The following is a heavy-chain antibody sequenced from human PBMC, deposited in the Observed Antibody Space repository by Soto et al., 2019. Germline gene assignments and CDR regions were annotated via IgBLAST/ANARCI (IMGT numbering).Heavy chain of an antibody. Sequence: QVQLVQSGAEVKKPGSSVKVSCKASGGTFSSYAISWVRQAAGQGLEWMGGIIPIFGTANYAQKVQERGTITAGESPSTVYTDLSSLRSEVPAVYYCARGVVPYANEEYYCDYWGQGTLVTVSS. CDR3: ARGVVPYANEEYYCDY. D-gene: IGHD2-2*01. J-gene: IGHJ4*02. CDR1: GGTFSSYA. CDR2: IIPIFGTA. V-gene: IGHV1-69*01.